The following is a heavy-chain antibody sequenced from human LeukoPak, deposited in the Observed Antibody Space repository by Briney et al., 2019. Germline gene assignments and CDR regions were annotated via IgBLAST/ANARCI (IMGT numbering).Heavy chain of an antibody. CDR3: ASSYGSGSYYDY. J-gene: IGHJ4*02. V-gene: IGHV4-59*12. CDR2: IYYSGST. D-gene: IGHD3-10*01. Sequence: SETLSLTCTVSGGSISSYYWSWIRQPPGKGLEWIGYIYYSGSTNYNPSLKSRVNISVDGSKNQFSLKLSSVTAADSAVYYCASSYGSGSYYDYWGQGTLVTVSS. CDR1: GGSISSYY.